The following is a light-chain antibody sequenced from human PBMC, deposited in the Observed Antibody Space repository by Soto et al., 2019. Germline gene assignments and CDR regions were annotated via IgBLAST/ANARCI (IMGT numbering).Light chain of an antibody. J-gene: IGKJ1*01. V-gene: IGKV3-20*01. CDR3: QLGG. Sequence: EIVLTQSPGSLSLSPGERATLSCRASQPIVATYLSWHHQKLGQAPSLLIYGASSRASGIPNRFSGGGSGTDFTLTITRLEPEDSAVYYCQLGGFGQGTKVEIQ. CDR2: GAS. CDR1: QPIVATY.